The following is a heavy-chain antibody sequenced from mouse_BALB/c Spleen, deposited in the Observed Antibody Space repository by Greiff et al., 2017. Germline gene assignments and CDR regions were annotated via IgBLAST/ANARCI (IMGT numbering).Heavy chain of an antibody. D-gene: IGHD1-1*01. CDR3: AREGGLRRTGAMDY. J-gene: IGHJ4*01. CDR2: ISSGGST. Sequence: EVKLVESGGGLVKPGGSLKLSCAASGFTFSSYAMSWVRQTPEKRLEWVASISSGGSTYYPDSVKGRFTISRDNARNILYLQMSSLRSEDTAMYYCAREGGLRRTGAMDYWGQGTSVTVSS. V-gene: IGHV5-6-5*01. CDR1: GFTFSSYA.